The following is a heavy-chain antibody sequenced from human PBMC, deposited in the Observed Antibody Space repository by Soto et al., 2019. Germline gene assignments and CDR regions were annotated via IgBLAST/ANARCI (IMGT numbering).Heavy chain of an antibody. CDR2: ISGSGGST. V-gene: IGHV3-23*01. D-gene: IGHD3-22*01. CDR3: ARHDSSGYYGFDAFDI. J-gene: IGHJ3*02. CDR1: GFTFSSYA. Sequence: QPGGSLRLSCAASGFTFSSYAMSWVRQAPGKGLEWVSAISGSGGSTYYADSVKGRFTISRDNSKNTLYLQMNSLRAEDTAVYYCARHDSSGYYGFDAFDIWGQGTMVTVSS.